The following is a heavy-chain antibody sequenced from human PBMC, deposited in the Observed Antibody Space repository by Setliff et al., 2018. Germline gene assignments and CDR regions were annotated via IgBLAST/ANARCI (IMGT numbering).Heavy chain of an antibody. D-gene: IGHD6-19*01. CDR3: AREQWLDPPGYYYMDV. CDR1: GGSISSYY. V-gene: IGHV4-4*07. CDR2: IYIGGSA. J-gene: IGHJ6*03. Sequence: SETLSLTCTVSGGSISSYYWSWIRQPAGKGLEWIGHIYIGGSANYNPSLKSRVTMSIDTSKNQFSLKLNTVTAADMAVYYCAREQWLDPPGYYYMDVWAKGTTVTVSS.